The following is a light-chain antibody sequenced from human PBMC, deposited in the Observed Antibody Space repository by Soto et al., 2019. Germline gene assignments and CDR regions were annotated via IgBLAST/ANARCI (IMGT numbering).Light chain of an antibody. CDR1: QDVSTW. J-gene: IGKJ4*01. CDR3: QQAHSFPLT. CDR2: DTS. V-gene: IGKV1-12*01. Sequence: DIQMTQSPSSVSASVGDIVTITCRASQDVSTWLAWYQHKPGKAPNLLIHDTSILQSGVPSRFSGSGSGTEFTLTISSLQPEDFATYYCQQAHSFPLTFGGGTKVDIK.